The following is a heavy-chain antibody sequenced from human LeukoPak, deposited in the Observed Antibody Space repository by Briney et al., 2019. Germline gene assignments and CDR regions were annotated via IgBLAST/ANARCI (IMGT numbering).Heavy chain of an antibody. V-gene: IGHV1-2*04. CDR2: INPNSGGT. CDR3: ARDESIVGATSYYYYGMDV. D-gene: IGHD1-26*01. Sequence: ASVKVSCKASGYTFTGYYMHWVRQAPGQGLEWMGWINPNSGGTNYAQKFQGWVTMTRDTSISTAYMELSRLRSDDTAVYYCARDESIVGATSYYYYGMDVWGQGTTVTVSS. CDR1: GYTFTGYY. J-gene: IGHJ6*02.